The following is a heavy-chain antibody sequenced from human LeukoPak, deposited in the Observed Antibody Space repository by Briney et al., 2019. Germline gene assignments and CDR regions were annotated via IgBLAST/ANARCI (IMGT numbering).Heavy chain of an antibody. CDR1: GGSISSYH. V-gene: IGHV4-59*13. CDR2: IYDSGNT. D-gene: IGHD2-21*01. J-gene: IGHJ4*02. Sequence: SETLSLTCIVSGGSISSYHWSWIRQPPGKGLEWIGYIYDSGNTNYNPSLKSRVTISVDTSKNQFSLKLSSVTAADTAVYYCTKGEGDYWGQGTLVTVSS. CDR3: TKGEGDY.